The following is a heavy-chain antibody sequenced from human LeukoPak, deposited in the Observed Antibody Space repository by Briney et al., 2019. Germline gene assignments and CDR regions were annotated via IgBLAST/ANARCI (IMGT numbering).Heavy chain of an antibody. J-gene: IGHJ4*02. Sequence: PSQTLSLTCTVSGGSISSGSYYWSWIRQPAGKGLEWIGRIYTSGSTNYNPSLKSRVTISVDTSKKQFSLKLSSVTAADTAVYYCATSSHDLLDTDYWGQGTLVTVSS. D-gene: IGHD3-22*01. V-gene: IGHV4-61*02. CDR2: IYTSGST. CDR3: ATSSHDLLDTDY. CDR1: GGSISSGSYY.